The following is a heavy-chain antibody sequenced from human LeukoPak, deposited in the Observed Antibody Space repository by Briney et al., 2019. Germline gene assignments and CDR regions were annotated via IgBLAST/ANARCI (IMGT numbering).Heavy chain of an antibody. CDR2: FDPEDGET. Sequence: GASVQVSCKVSGYTLTELSMHWVRQAPGKGLEWMGGFDPEDGETIYAQKFQGRVTMTEDTSTDTAYMELSSLRSEDTAVYYCARGGGYNWNVLDILSDSWFDPWGQGTLVTVSS. J-gene: IGHJ5*02. D-gene: IGHD1-1*01. V-gene: IGHV1-24*01. CDR3: ARGGGYNWNVLDILSDSWFDP. CDR1: GYTLTELS.